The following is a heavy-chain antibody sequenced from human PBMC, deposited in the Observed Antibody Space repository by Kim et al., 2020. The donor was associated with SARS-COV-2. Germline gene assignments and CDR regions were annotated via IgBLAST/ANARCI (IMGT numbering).Heavy chain of an antibody. D-gene: IGHD2-2*01. CDR1: GFTFSDYY. V-gene: IGHV3-11*05. Sequence: GGSLRVSCAASGFTFSDYYMSWIRQAPGKGLEWVSYISSSSSYTNYADSVKGRFTISRDNAKNSLYLQMNSLRAEDTAVYYCARVDEYQLLLGAFDIWGQGTMVTVSS. CDR3: ARVDEYQLLLGAFDI. CDR2: ISSSSSYT. J-gene: IGHJ3*02.